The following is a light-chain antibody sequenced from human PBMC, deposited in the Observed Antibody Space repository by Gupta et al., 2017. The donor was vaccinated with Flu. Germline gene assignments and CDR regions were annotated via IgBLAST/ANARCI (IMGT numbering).Light chain of an antibody. CDR1: QSVSSTY. J-gene: IGKJ4*01. CDR2: AAA. V-gene: IGKV3-20*01. Sequence: EIVLTPSPGTLSLSPGERATLSCRASQSVSSTYLAWYQQKPGQSPRLRIYAAASRATGIPDRFSGSGSETDFTLTISRLEPEDFAVYYCHQYGNSPPTFGGGTKVEIK. CDR3: HQYGNSPPT.